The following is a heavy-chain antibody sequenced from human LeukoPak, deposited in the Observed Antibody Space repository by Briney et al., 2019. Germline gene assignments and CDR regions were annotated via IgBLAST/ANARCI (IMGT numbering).Heavy chain of an antibody. J-gene: IGHJ4*02. CDR1: GFTFSNSW. Sequence: GGSLRLSCVVSGFTFSNSWMSWVRQAPGKGLEWVANIRQDGSEKYYVDSVKGRFTVSRDNAKNSLFLQMNSLRTEDTAVYYCATVGPSQRTEYWGQGNLVTVSS. V-gene: IGHV3-7*01. CDR2: IRQDGSEK. CDR3: ATVGPSQRTEY.